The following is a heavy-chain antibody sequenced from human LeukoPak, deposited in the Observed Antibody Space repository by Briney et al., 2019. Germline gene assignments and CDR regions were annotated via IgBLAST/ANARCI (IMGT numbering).Heavy chain of an antibody. D-gene: IGHD6-19*01. J-gene: IGHJ4*02. CDR3: ASWAEGSAIIYLFDY. CDR2: VSHDGSNE. Sequence: GGSLRLSCVASGITFSTYALHWVRQAPGKGLEWVAVVSHDGSNEYYTDAVRGRFTVSRDNSKNTLYLQMDSLRAEDTAVYYCASWAEGSAIIYLFDYWGQGTVVTVSS. CDR1: GITFSTYA. V-gene: IGHV3-30*10.